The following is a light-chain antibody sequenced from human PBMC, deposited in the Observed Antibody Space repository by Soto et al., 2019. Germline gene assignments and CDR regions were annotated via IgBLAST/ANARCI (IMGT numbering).Light chain of an antibody. V-gene: IGKV3-15*01. CDR3: QQYNKWPLT. CDR2: GAS. CDR1: QSVSSY. Sequence: IVLTLSLGTLSLSPLEIATLSCMSSQSVSSYLAWYQQKPGQAPRLLMYGASTRATSISDRFSGSGSGAEFTLTISSLQSEDVAVYYCQQYNKWPLTFGGGTKVDI. J-gene: IGKJ4*01.